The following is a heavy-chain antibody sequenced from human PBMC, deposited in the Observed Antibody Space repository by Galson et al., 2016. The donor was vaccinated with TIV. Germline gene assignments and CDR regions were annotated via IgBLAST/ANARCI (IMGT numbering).Heavy chain of an antibody. CDR3: ARDRMWEEVLGAFNI. V-gene: IGHV3-33*01. CDR2: VWYEETNK. CDR1: GFTFSSYG. J-gene: IGHJ3*02. D-gene: IGHD1-26*01. Sequence: SLRLSCAASGFTFSSYGLHWVRQAPGKGLEWVAVVWYEETNKFYADSVNGRFTISRDNSKNTVYLQMNSLGAEDTAVYYCARDRMWEEVLGAFNIWGQGTMVTVSS.